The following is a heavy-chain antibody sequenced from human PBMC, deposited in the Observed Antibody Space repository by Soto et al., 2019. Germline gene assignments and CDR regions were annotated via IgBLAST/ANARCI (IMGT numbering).Heavy chain of an antibody. J-gene: IGHJ6*02. CDR2: IYYSGRT. CDR3: VRIKAATASRIYGMDV. Sequence: SETLSLTCIVSGESISSSSYYWGWIRQPPGKGLEWIGSIYYSGRTYYNPSLKSRVTISMDTSKNQFSLKLSSVTATDTAVYYCVRIKAATASRIYGMDVWGQGTTGTVSS. D-gene: IGHD2-15*01. CDR1: GESISSSSYY. V-gene: IGHV4-39*01.